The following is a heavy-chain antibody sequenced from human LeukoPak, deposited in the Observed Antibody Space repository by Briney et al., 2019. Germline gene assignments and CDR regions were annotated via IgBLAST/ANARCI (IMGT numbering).Heavy chain of an antibody. CDR1: GFTFSSYE. J-gene: IGHJ6*04. Sequence: GGSLRLSCAASGFTFSSYEMSWVRQAPGKGVEGVSYISGSGNTIYYADSVKGQFIISRDNAKNSLYLQMNSLRAEDTAVYYCARAPWWNGMDVWGKGTTVTVSS. CDR3: ARAPWWNGMDV. CDR2: ISGSGNTI. D-gene: IGHD2-15*01. V-gene: IGHV3-48*03.